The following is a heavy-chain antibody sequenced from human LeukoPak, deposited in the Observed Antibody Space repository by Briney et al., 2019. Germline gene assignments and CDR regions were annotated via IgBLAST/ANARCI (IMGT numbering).Heavy chain of an antibody. CDR1: GYIFITYY. D-gene: IGHD3-9*01. J-gene: IGHJ4*02. CDR2: INPNSGGT. CDR3: ARGYFDWLLPFDY. Sequence: ASVNVSCKASGYIFITYYMHWVRQAPGQGLEWMGWINPNSGGTNYAQKFQGWVTMTRDTSISTAYMELSRLRSDDTAVYYCARGYFDWLLPFDYWGQGTLVTVSS. V-gene: IGHV1-2*04.